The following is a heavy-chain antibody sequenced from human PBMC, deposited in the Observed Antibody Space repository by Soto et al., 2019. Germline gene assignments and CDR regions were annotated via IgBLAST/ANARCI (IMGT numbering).Heavy chain of an antibody. D-gene: IGHD7-27*01. CDR2: ISSSSSTI. J-gene: IGHJ3*02. Sequence: GGSLRLSCAASGFTFSSYSMNWVRLAPGKGLEWVSYISSSSSTIYYADSVKGRFTISRDNAKNSLYLQMNSLRDEDTAVYYCARTGGLTGDDAFDIWGQGTMVTVSS. CDR3: ARTGGLTGDDAFDI. V-gene: IGHV3-48*02. CDR1: GFTFSSYS.